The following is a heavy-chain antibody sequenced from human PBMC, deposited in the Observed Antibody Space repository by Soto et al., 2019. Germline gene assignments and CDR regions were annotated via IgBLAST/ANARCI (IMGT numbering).Heavy chain of an antibody. V-gene: IGHV4-34*01. D-gene: IGHD6-13*01. CDR3: ANLAGQLYYYYGMDV. CDR1: GGSLSGYY. Sequence: PSETLSLTCAVYGGSLSGYYWSWIRQPPGKGLEWIGETNHSGSTNYNPSLKSRVTISVDTSKNQFSLKLSSVTAADTAVYYCANLAGQLYYYYGMDVWGQGTTVTVSS. J-gene: IGHJ6*02. CDR2: TNHSGST.